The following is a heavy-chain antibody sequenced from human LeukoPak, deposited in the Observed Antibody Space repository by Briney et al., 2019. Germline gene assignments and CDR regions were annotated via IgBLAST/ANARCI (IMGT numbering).Heavy chain of an antibody. D-gene: IGHD4-17*01. CDR1: GGYIGSYY. Sequence: SETLSLTCTVSGGYIGSYYWSWIRQPAGKGLEWIGRIHTSENTDYNTSLKSRVTMSVDMSTSQFSLRLTSVTAADTAVYYCAREGDYGDYSKSFYYMDVWGKGTTVTVSS. V-gene: IGHV4-4*07. CDR2: IHTSENT. J-gene: IGHJ6*03. CDR3: AREGDYGDYSKSFYYMDV.